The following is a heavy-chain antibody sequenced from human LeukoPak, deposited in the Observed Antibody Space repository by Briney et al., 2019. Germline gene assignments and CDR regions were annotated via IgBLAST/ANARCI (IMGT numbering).Heavy chain of an antibody. D-gene: IGHD3-16*02. V-gene: IGHV7-4-1*02. J-gene: IGHJ4*02. CDR1: GYTFTSYA. Sequence: ASVKVSCKASGYTFTSYAMNWVRQAPGQGLEFMGWINTNTGNPTYAQGFTGRFVFSLDTSVSTAYLQISSLKAEDTAAYYCASIGADFDYWGQGTLVTVSS. CDR3: ASIGADFDY. CDR2: INTNTGNP.